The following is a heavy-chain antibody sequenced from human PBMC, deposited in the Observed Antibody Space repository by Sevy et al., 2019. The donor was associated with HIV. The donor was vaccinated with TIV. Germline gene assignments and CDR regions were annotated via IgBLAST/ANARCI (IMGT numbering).Heavy chain of an antibody. CDR2: IYPGDSDT. CDR3: ARHGIVGAKAYYYYYYMDV. D-gene: IGHD1-26*01. CDR1: GYSFTSYW. Sequence: GESLKISCKGSGYSFTSYWIGWVRQMPGKGLEWMGIIYPGDSDTRYSPSFQGQVPISADKSISTAYLQWSSLKASDTAMYYCARHGIVGAKAYYYYYYMDVWGKGTTVTVSS. V-gene: IGHV5-51*01. J-gene: IGHJ6*03.